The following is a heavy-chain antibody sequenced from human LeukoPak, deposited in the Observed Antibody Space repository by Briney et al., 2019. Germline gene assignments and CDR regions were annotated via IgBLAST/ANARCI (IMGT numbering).Heavy chain of an antibody. CDR1: GPTFSRDW. Sequence: GGSLRLSCEASGPTFSRDWMGWVRQAPGKGLEWVANIRQDGGETYYGDSVKGRFIISRDNAKNSLFLQMNRLRAEDTAVYYCARGEFAWIQGSYGLNVWGQGTTVTVSS. V-gene: IGHV3-7*01. D-gene: IGHD5-18*01. CDR3: ARGEFAWIQGSYGLNV. J-gene: IGHJ6*02. CDR2: IRQDGGET.